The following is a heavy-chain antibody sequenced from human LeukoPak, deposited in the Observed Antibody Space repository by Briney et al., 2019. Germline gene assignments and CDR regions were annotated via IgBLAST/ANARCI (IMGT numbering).Heavy chain of an antibody. CDR2: ISYDGSNK. Sequence: GGSLRLSCAASGFTFSSYAMHWVRQAPGKGLEWVAVISYDGSNKYYADSVKGRFTISRDNSKNTLYLQMNSLRAEDTAVYYCAKYGVNYDFWSGYYTFYFDYWGQGTLVTVSS. J-gene: IGHJ4*02. CDR1: GFTFSSYA. V-gene: IGHV3-30-3*02. CDR3: AKYGVNYDFWSGYYTFYFDY. D-gene: IGHD3-3*01.